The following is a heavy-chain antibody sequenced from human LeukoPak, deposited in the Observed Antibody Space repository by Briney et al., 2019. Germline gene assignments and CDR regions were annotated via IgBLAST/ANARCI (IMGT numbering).Heavy chain of an antibody. CDR2: ISSSSSYI. V-gene: IGHV3-21*01. D-gene: IGHD6-19*01. Sequence: GGSLRLSCAASGYTFSSYSMNWVRQAPGKGLEWVSSISSSSSYIYYADSEKGRFTISRDNAKNTLYLQMNSLRAEDTAVYYCARNSIAVEAEDAFDIWGQGTLVTVSS. CDR3: ARNSIAVEAEDAFDI. J-gene: IGHJ3*02. CDR1: GYTFSSYS.